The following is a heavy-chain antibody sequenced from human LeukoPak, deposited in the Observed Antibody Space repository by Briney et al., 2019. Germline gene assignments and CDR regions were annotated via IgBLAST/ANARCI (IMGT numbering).Heavy chain of an antibody. Sequence: GGSLRLSCAASGFTFSSYAMSWVRQAPGKGLEWVSAISGSGGSTYYADSVKGRFTISRDNSKNTLYLQMNSLRAEDTAVYYCAKTLGYCSSTSCYSDYYGMDVWGQGTTVTDSS. CDR1: GFTFSSYA. V-gene: IGHV3-23*01. CDR2: ISGSGGST. J-gene: IGHJ6*02. CDR3: AKTLGYCSSTSCYSDYYGMDV. D-gene: IGHD2-2*02.